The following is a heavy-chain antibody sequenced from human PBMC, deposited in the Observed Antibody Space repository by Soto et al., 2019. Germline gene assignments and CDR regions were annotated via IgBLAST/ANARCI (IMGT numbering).Heavy chain of an antibody. CDR2: IYYSGST. V-gene: IGHV4-59*01. Sequence: TSETLSLTCTVSGGSISSYCWSWIRQPPGKGLEWIGYIYYSGSTNYNPSLKSRVTISVDTSKNQFSLKLSSVTAADTAVYYCAREMNYGDYGAFDIWGQGTMVTVSS. CDR3: AREMNYGDYGAFDI. J-gene: IGHJ3*02. D-gene: IGHD4-17*01. CDR1: GGSISSYC.